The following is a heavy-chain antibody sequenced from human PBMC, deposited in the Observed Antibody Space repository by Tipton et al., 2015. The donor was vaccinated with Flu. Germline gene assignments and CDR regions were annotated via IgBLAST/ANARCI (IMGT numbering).Heavy chain of an antibody. CDR1: GGSISNYY. V-gene: IGHV4-59*01. Sequence: TLSLTCTVSGGSISNYYWSWIRQSPGKGLEWIGYISDSGNTHYNPSLKSRVTISRDTSRNEVFLKMNSVTAADTATYYCAREYSTDSHYYDNSGDGSFDIWGQGAMVTVSS. CDR3: AREYSTDSHYYDNSGDGSFDI. CDR2: ISDSGNT. D-gene: IGHD3-22*01. J-gene: IGHJ3*02.